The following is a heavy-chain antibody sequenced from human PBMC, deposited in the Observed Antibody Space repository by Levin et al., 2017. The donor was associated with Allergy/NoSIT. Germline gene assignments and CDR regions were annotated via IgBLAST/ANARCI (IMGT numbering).Heavy chain of an antibody. CDR2: ISSDGKTK. Sequence: GESLKISCAASGFTFSDCGMHWVRQAPGKGLEWVAVISSDGKTKYHADSVKGRFTISRDDSKNTLYLQMNSLGAEDTALYYCAKDPGLWFGDPWGQGTLVTVSS. CDR1: GFTFSDCG. CDR3: AKDPGLWFGDP. D-gene: IGHD3-10*01. V-gene: IGHV3-30*18. J-gene: IGHJ5*02.